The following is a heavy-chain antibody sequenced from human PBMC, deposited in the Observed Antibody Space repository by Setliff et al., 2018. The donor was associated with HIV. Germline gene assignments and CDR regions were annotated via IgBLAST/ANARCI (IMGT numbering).Heavy chain of an antibody. Sequence: LSLTCAVYGGSFSGYYWSWIRQSPGKGLEWIGQINHGGSTNYSPSLKSRVAMSIDTSKNQFSLRLSSVTAADTAVYYCASDYSSRHDAFDIWGQGTVVTVSS. CDR1: GGSFSGYY. J-gene: IGHJ3*02. V-gene: IGHV4-34*01. D-gene: IGHD6-13*01. CDR3: ASDYSSRHDAFDI. CDR2: INHGGST.